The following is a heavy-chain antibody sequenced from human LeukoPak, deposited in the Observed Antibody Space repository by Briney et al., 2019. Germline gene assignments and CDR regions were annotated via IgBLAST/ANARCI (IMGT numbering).Heavy chain of an antibody. Sequence: GGSLRLSCAASGFTFSSYGMHWVRQAPGKGLEWVAVISYDGSNKYYADSVKGRFTISRDNSKNTLYLQMSSLRAEDTAVYYCAKDPQVYDSSGYSYYFDYWGQGTLVTVSS. V-gene: IGHV3-30*18. CDR2: ISYDGSNK. D-gene: IGHD3-22*01. CDR1: GFTFSSYG. CDR3: AKDPQVYDSSGYSYYFDY. J-gene: IGHJ4*02.